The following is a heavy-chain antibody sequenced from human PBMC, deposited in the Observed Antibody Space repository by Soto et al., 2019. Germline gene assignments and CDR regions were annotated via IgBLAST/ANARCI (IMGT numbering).Heavy chain of an antibody. CDR1: GFTFSGSA. D-gene: IGHD5-12*01. J-gene: IGHJ5*02. Sequence: GGSLRLSCAASGFTFSGSAMHWVRQASGKRLEWVGRIRSKANSYATAYAASVKGRFTISRDDSKNTAYLQMNSLKTEDTAVYYCTRPPPLYSGYPAWGQGTLVTVSS. CDR3: TRPPPLYSGYPA. CDR2: IRSKANSYAT. V-gene: IGHV3-73*01.